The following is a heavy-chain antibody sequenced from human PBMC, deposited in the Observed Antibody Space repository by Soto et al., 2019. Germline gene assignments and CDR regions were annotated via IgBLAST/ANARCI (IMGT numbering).Heavy chain of an antibody. CDR3: ARELWFGELFLDYYYYGMDV. CDR2: IWYDGSNK. V-gene: IGHV3-33*01. CDR1: GFTFSSYG. J-gene: IGHJ6*02. Sequence: GGSLRLSCAASGFTFSSYGMHWLRQAPGKGLEWVAVIWYDGSNKYYADSVKGRFTISRDNSKNTLYLQMNSLRAEDTAVYYCARELWFGELFLDYYYYGMDVWGQGTTVTVSS. D-gene: IGHD3-10*01.